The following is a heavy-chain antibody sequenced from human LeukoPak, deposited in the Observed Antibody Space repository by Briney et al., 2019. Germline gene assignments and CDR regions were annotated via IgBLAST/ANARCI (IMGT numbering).Heavy chain of an antibody. D-gene: IGHD3-9*01. CDR1: GFTFSSYA. CDR2: ISGSGGST. V-gene: IGHV3-23*01. CDR3: AKAAGGYDILTGYYKGPAYFDY. J-gene: IGHJ4*02. Sequence: PGGSLRLSCAASGFTFSSYAMSWVRQAPGKGLEWVSAISGSGGSTYYADSVKGRFTISRDNSKNTLYLQMNSLRAEDTAVYYCAKAAGGYDILTGYYKGPAYFDYWGQGTLVTVSS.